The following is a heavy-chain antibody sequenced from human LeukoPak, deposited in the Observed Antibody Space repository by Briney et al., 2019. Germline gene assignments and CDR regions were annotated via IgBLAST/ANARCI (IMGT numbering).Heavy chain of an antibody. CDR1: GFTFSSYS. CDR2: ISSSSSYI. D-gene: IGHD1-26*01. CDR3: AITAKGSYDYSDY. Sequence: PGGSLRLSCAASGFTFSSYSMNWVRQAPGKGLEWVSSISSSSSYIYYADSVKGRFTISRDNAKNSLYLQMNSLRAEDTAVYYCAITAKGSYDYSDYWGQGTLVTVSS. J-gene: IGHJ4*02. V-gene: IGHV3-21*01.